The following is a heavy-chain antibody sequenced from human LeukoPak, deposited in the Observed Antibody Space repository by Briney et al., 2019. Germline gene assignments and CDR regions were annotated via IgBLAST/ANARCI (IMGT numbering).Heavy chain of an antibody. V-gene: IGHV1-46*01. D-gene: IGHD3-22*01. J-gene: IGHJ4*02. Sequence: ASVKVSCKASGYTFTSYYMHWVRQAPGQGLEWMGIINPSGGSTSYAQKFQGRVTMTRDTSTSTVYMELSSLRSEDTAVYYCARGTGSDYYDSSGYYDYWGQGTLVTVSS. CDR2: INPSGGST. CDR3: ARGTGSDYYDSSGYYDY. CDR1: GYTFTSYY.